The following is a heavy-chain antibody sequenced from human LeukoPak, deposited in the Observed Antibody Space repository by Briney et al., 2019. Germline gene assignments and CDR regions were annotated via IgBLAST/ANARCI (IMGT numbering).Heavy chain of an antibody. D-gene: IGHD5-18*01. CDR1: GGSISGSSYY. J-gene: IGHJ4*02. Sequence: SETLSLTCTVSGGSISGSSYYWGWIRQPPGKGLEWMGSVYYSGSTYYNPSLKSRVTISVDTSKNQFSLKLSSVTAADTAVYYCARVGYSYGSHYFDYWGQGTLVTVSS. V-gene: IGHV4-39*07. CDR2: VYYSGST. CDR3: ARVGYSYGSHYFDY.